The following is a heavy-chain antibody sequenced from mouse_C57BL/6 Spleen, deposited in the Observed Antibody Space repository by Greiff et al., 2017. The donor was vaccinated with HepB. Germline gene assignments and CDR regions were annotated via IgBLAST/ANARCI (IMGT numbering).Heavy chain of an antibody. D-gene: IGHD2-1*01. CDR3: LLSWFAY. CDR2: IDPETGGT. Sequence: VQGVESGAELVRPGASVTLSCKASGYTFTDYEMHWVKQTPVHGLEWIGAIDPETGGTAYNQKFKGKAILTADKSSSTAYMELRSLTSEDSAVYYCLLSWFAYWGQGTLVTVSA. V-gene: IGHV1-15*01. CDR1: GYTFTDYE. J-gene: IGHJ3*01.